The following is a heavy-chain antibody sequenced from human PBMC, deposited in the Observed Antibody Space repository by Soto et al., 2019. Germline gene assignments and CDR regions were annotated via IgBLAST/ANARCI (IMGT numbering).Heavy chain of an antibody. D-gene: IGHD6-13*01. J-gene: IGHJ1*01. CDR1: GGSFSGYY. Sequence: SSETLSLTCAVYGGSFSGYYWSWIRQPPGKGLEWIGEINHSGSTNYNPSLKSRVTISVDTSKNQFSLKLSSVTAADTAVYYCARTFRVAAAPLFPTQKTEYFQHWGQAPRVTVSS. V-gene: IGHV4-34*01. CDR2: INHSGST. CDR3: ARTFRVAAAPLFPTQKTEYFQH.